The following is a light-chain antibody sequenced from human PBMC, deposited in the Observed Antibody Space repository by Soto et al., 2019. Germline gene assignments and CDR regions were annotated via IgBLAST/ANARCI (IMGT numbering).Light chain of an antibody. CDR1: SSDVGGYDY. V-gene: IGLV2-8*01. CDR3: GSFAGSYTHV. CDR2: DVT. Sequence: QSALTQPPSASGSPGQSVTISCTGTSSDVGGYDYVCWYQQHPGKAPKLMNYDVTKRPSVVPDRFAASKSGNTAPLTVSRLQDEDEADYYCGSFAGSYTHVFGTGTKLTVL. J-gene: IGLJ1*01.